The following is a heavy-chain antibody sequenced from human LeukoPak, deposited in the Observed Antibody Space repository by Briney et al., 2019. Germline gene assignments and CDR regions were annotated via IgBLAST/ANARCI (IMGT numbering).Heavy chain of an antibody. CDR2: MNPNSGNT. CDR1: GYTFTSYD. V-gene: IGHV1-8*01. Sequence: ASVKVSCKASGYTFTSYDINWVRQATGQGLEWMGWMNPNSGNTGYAQKFQGRVTMTRNTSISTAYKELSSLRSEDTAVYYCARGRYSSSWYAHYYYYGMDVWGQGTTVTVSS. D-gene: IGHD6-13*01. CDR3: ARGRYSSSWYAHYYYYGMDV. J-gene: IGHJ6*02.